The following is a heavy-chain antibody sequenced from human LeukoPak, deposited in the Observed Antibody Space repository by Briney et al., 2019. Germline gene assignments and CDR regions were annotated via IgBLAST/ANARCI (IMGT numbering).Heavy chain of an antibody. J-gene: IGHJ3*02. CDR3: ARGLPGAFDI. Sequence: SETLSLTCTVSGGSISSGGYYWSWIRQHPGKGLEWIGYIYYSGSTYYNPSLKSRVTISVDTSKNQFSLKLSSVTAADTAVYYCARGLPGAFDIWGQGIMVTVSS. CDR1: GGSISSGGYY. V-gene: IGHV4-31*03. CDR2: IYYSGST.